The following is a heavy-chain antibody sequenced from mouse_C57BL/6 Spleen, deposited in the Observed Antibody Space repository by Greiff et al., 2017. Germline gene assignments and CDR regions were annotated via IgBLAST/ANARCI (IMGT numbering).Heavy chain of an antibody. J-gene: IGHJ2*01. CDR2: IYPGSGNT. D-gene: IGHD3-2*02. CDR1: GYTFTDYY. CDR3: AREGSSGYSFDY. V-gene: IGHV1-76*01. Sequence: QVQLKESGAELVRPGASVKLSCKASGYTFTDYYINWVKQRPGQGLEWIARIYPGSGNTYYNEKFKGKATLTAEKSSSTAYMQLSRLTSEDSAVYFCAREGSSGYSFDYWGQGTTLTVSS.